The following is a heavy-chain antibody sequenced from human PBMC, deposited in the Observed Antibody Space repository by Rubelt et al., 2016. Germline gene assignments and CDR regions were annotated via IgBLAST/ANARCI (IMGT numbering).Heavy chain of an antibody. CDR1: GYTFTSYG. CDR2: ISAYNGNT. D-gene: IGHD3-10*01. CDR3: ARDPLPVRGVIMTPTH. Sequence: QVQLVQSGAEVKKPGASVKVSCKASGYTFTSYGISWVRQAPGQGLEWMGWISAYNGNTNYAQKHQGRVTMTTDTSTRTAYMELRSLRSDDTAVYYCARDPLPVRGVIMTPTHWGQGTLVTVSS. V-gene: IGHV1-18*01. J-gene: IGHJ4*02.